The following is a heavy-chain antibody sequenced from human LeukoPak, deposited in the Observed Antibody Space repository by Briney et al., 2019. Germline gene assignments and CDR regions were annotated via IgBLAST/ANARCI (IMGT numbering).Heavy chain of an antibody. CDR2: IIPIFGTA. CDR3: AREWGITGTTALDY. Sequence: SVKVSCKASGGTFSSYAISWVRQAPGQGLEWMGGIIPIFGTANYAQKFQGRVTITADESTSTAYMELSSLRSEDTAVYYCAREWGITGTTALDYWGQGTLVTVSS. D-gene: IGHD1-20*01. CDR1: GGTFSSYA. J-gene: IGHJ4*02. V-gene: IGHV1-69*01.